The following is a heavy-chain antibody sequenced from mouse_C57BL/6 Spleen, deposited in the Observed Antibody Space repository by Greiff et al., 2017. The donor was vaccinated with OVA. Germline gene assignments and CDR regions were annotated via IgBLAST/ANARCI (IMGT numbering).Heavy chain of an antibody. CDR1: GFSLTSYG. Sequence: VQRVESGPGLVQPSQSLSITCTVSGFSLTSYGVHWVRQSPGKGLEWLGVIWRGGSTDYNAAFMSRLSITKDNSKSQVFFKMNSLQADDTAIYYCAKNYYGSSRYFDVWGTGTTVTVSS. D-gene: IGHD1-1*01. J-gene: IGHJ1*03. CDR3: AKNYYGSSRYFDV. V-gene: IGHV2-5*01. CDR2: IWRGGST.